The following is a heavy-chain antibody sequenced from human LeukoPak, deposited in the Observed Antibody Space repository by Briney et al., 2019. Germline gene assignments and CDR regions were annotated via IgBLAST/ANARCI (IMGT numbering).Heavy chain of an antibody. CDR2: IRYDGSNK. Sequence: GGSLRLSCAASGFSFSSYGMHWVRQAPGKGLEWVAFIRYDGSNKYYADSVKGRFTISRDNAKNTLYLQMNSLRAEDTAVYYCARGAPDYGDDAFDIWGQGTMVTVSS. D-gene: IGHD4-17*01. CDR3: ARGAPDYGDDAFDI. V-gene: IGHV3-30*02. CDR1: GFSFSSYG. J-gene: IGHJ3*02.